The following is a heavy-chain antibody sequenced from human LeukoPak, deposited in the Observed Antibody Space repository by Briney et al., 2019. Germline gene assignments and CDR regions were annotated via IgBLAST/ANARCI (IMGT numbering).Heavy chain of an antibody. D-gene: IGHD6-19*01. Sequence: GGSLRLSCAAAGFTFSSYGMHWVRQAPGKGLEWVAVISYDGSNKYYADSVKGRFTISRDNSKNTLYLQMNSLRAEDTAVYYCAKDGGWLVLLGYFQHWGQGTLVTVSS. CDR2: ISYDGSNK. CDR3: AKDGGWLVLLGYFQH. J-gene: IGHJ1*01. CDR1: GFTFSSYG. V-gene: IGHV3-30*18.